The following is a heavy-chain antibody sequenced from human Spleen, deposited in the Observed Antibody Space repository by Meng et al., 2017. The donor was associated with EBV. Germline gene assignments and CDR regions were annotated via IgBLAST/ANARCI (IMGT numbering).Heavy chain of an antibody. CDR3: ASQGDEEGPVRY. J-gene: IGHJ4*02. CDR2: IYYSGST. V-gene: IGHV4-39*07. CDR1: GGSISSSSYY. Sequence: QLQLQESGPGLVKPSETLSLTCTVSGGSISSSSYYWGWIRQPPGKGLEWIGSIYYSGSTYYNPSLKSRVTISVDTSKNQFSLKLSSVTAADTAVYYCASQGDEEGPVRYWGQGTLVTVSS.